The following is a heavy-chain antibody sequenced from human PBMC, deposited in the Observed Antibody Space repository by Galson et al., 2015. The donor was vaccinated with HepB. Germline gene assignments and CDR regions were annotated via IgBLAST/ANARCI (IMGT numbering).Heavy chain of an antibody. D-gene: IGHD3-10*02. V-gene: IGHV1-18*01. Sequence: SVKVSCKASGYTFTRNGICWVRQAPGQGLEWMGWISTNSGNTYYAQKFQDRLIMTTERSTSTAYMELRSLTSDDTAFYYCARDVRYAFEMWGQGTMVTVS. J-gene: IGHJ3*02. CDR1: GYTFTRNG. CDR2: ISTNSGNT. CDR3: ARDVRYAFEM.